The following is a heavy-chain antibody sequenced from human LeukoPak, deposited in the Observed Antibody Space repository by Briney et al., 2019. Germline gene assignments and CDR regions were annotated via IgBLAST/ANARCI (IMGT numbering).Heavy chain of an antibody. CDR2: IRYDGSNK. Sequence: PGGSLRLSCAASGFTFSSYGMHWVRQAPGKGLEWVAFIRYDGSNKYYADSVKGRFTISRDNSKNTLYLQMNSLRAEGTAVYYCAKGEIAAAGHFDYWGQGTLVTVSS. D-gene: IGHD6-13*01. J-gene: IGHJ4*02. V-gene: IGHV3-30*02. CDR1: GFTFSSYG. CDR3: AKGEIAAAGHFDY.